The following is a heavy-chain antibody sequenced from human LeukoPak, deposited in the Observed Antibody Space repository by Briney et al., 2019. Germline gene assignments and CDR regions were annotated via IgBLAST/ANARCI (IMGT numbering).Heavy chain of an antibody. J-gene: IGHJ5*02. V-gene: IGHV1-46*01. CDR1: GYTFTRYY. D-gene: IGHD3-3*01. CDR3: ARDSSITIFGVLIMGNWFDP. Sequence: ASVKVSCKASGYTFTRYYLHWVRQAPGQGLEWVGIINPSGGRTSYAQKFQGRVTMTRDTSTSTVYMELSSLRSEDTAVYYCARDSSITIFGVLIMGNWFDPWGQGTLVTVSS. CDR2: INPSGGRT.